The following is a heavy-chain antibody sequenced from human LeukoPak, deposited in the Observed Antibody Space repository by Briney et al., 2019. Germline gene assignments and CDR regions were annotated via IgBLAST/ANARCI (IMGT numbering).Heavy chain of an antibody. D-gene: IGHD3-9*01. V-gene: IGHV4-34*01. J-gene: IGHJ4*02. CDR1: GGSFSGYY. CDR3: ARVNPGLRYFGY. CDR2: INHSGST. Sequence: SQTLSLTCAVYGGSFSGYYWSWIRQPPGQGLEWIGEINHSGSTNYNPSLKSRVTISVDTSKNQFSLKLSSVTAADTAVYYCARVNPGLRYFGYWGQGTLVTVSS.